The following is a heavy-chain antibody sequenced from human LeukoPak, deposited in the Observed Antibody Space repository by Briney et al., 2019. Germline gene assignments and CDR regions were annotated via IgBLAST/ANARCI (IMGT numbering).Heavy chain of an antibody. CDR2: ISAYNGNT. J-gene: IGHJ3*02. CDR3: ASSGPQYYYDSSGPRRAFDI. Sequence: ASVKVSCKASGYTFTSYGISWVRLAPGQGLEWMGWISAYNGNTNYAQKPQGRVTMTTDTSTSTAYMELRSLRSDDTAVYYCASSGPQYYYDSSGPRRAFDIWGQGTMVTVSS. CDR1: GYTFTSYG. D-gene: IGHD3-22*01. V-gene: IGHV1-18*01.